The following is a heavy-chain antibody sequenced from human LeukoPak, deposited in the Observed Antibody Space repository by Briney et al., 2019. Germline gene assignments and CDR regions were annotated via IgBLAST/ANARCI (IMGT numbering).Heavy chain of an antibody. V-gene: IGHV1-18*01. J-gene: IGHJ4*02. CDR2: ISAYNGNT. D-gene: IGHD6-19*01. CDR1: GYTFTSYG. CDR3: ARAAPVAGSEYFDY. Sequence: ASVKVSCKASGYTFTSYGISWVRQAPGQGLEWMGWISAYNGNTNYAQKLQGRVTMTTDTSTSTAYMELRSLRSDDTAVYYCARAAPVAGSEYFDYWGQGTLVTVSS.